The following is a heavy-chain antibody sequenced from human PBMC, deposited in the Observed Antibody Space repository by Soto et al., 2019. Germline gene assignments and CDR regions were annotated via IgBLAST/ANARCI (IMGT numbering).Heavy chain of an antibody. CDR2: IYDSGST. D-gene: IGHD4-17*01. CDR1: GGSISSSY. V-gene: IGHV4-59*01. CDR3: ARAYGDYVFDY. Sequence: SETLSLTCTVSGGSISSSYWSWIRQPPGKGLEWIGYIYDSGSTYYNSSLKSRVTISVDTSKNQFSLKLSSVTAADTAVYYCARAYGDYVFDYWGQGTLVTVSS. J-gene: IGHJ4*02.